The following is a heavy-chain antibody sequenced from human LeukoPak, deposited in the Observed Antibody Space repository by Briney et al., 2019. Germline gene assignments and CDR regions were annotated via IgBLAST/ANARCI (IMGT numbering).Heavy chain of an antibody. CDR3: AGYGEGHLGDY. CDR1: GGAIRSYY. J-gene: IGHJ4*02. CDR2: IYYSGTT. Sequence: SETLSLTCTVSGGAIRSYYWSWIRQPPGKGLEWIGYIYYSGTTNYNPSLKSRVTISVDPSKNQFSLKLSSVTAADTAVYYCAGYGEGHLGDYWGQGTLVTVSS. V-gene: IGHV4-59*12. D-gene: IGHD4-17*01.